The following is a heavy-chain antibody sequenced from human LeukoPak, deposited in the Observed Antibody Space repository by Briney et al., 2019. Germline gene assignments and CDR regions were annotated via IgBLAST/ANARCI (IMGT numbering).Heavy chain of an antibody. CDR2: IYSGGST. CDR3: ARVVAPLYYFDY. J-gene: IGHJ4*02. D-gene: IGHD2-21*01. V-gene: IGHV3-66*01. Sequence: GGSLTLSCAASGLTVSSNYMSWVRQAPGKGLEWVSVIYSGGSTYYAHSLKGRFTISRDNSKNKLYLQMNSLRAEDTAVYYCARVVAPLYYFDYWGQGTLVTVSS. CDR1: GLTVSSNY.